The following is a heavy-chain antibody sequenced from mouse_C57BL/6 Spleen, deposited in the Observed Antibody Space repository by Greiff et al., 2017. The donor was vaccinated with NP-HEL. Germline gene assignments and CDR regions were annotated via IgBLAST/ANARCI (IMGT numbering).Heavy chain of an antibody. V-gene: IGHV1-78*01. Sequence: VQLQQSDAELVKPGASVKISCKVSGYTFTDHTIHWMKQRPEQGLEWIGYIYPRDGSTKYNEKLKGKATLTADKSSSTAYMQLNSLTSEDSAVYFCARCYYGSDWYFDVWGTGTTVTVSS. CDR2: IYPRDGST. D-gene: IGHD1-1*01. J-gene: IGHJ1*03. CDR1: GYTFTDHT. CDR3: ARCYYGSDWYFDV.